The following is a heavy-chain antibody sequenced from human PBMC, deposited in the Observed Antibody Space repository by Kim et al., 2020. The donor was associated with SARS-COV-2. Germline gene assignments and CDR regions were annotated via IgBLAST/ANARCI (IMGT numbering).Heavy chain of an antibody. Sequence: ASVKVSCKASGYTFTSYAMNWVRQAPGQGLEWMGWINTNTGNPTYAQGFTGRFVFYLDTSVSTAYLQISSLKAEDTAVYYCARDTPSWGTYYDFWSVGLPLRGGMDVWGQGTTVTVSS. J-gene: IGHJ6*02. CDR2: INTNTGNP. CDR3: ARDTPSWGTYYDFWSVGLPLRGGMDV. CDR1: GYTFTSYA. D-gene: IGHD3-3*01. V-gene: IGHV7-4-1*02.